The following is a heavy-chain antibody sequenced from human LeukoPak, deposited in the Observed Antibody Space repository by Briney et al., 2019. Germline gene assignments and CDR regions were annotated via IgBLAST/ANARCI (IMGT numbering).Heavy chain of an antibody. CDR3: ARGLDYSNYLFDY. Sequence: PSETLSLTCTVSGGSLSSYYWSWIRQPPGKGLEWIGNIYYNGSTNYNPSLKSRVTISLDTPKNQFSLKLRSVSAADTAVYYCARGLDYSNYLFDYWGQGTLVTVSS. CDR2: IYYNGST. V-gene: IGHV4-59*01. CDR1: GGSLSSYY. J-gene: IGHJ4*02. D-gene: IGHD4-11*01.